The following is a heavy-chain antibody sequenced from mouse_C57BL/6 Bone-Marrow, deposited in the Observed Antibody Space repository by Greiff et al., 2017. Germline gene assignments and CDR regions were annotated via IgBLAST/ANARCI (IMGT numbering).Heavy chain of an antibody. J-gene: IGHJ1*03. CDR3: ARSGTGTWYFDV. V-gene: IGHV1-64*01. CDR1: GYTFTSYW. CDR2: IHPNSGST. Sequence: QVQLQQPGAELVKPGASVKLSCKASGYTFTSYWMHWVKQRPGQGLAWIGMIHPNSGSTNYNEKFKSKATLTVDKSSSTAYMQLSSLTSEDSAVYYCARSGTGTWYFDVWGTGTTVTVSS. D-gene: IGHD4-1*01.